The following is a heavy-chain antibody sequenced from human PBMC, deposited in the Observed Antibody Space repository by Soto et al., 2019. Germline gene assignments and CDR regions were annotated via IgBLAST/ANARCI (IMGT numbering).Heavy chain of an antibody. Sequence: SETLSLICTVSGDSISSSSHHWGWIRQSPGEGLEWLGSILYTGSTYYNPSLKSRVSMSADTFKNQISLNLSSVTAADTAVYYCARQSFFVSGSFLVDMDVWGKGTTVTVSS. CDR2: ILYTGST. CDR3: ARQSFFVSGSFLVDMDV. CDR1: GDSISSSSHH. V-gene: IGHV4-39*01. J-gene: IGHJ6*03. D-gene: IGHD3-10*01.